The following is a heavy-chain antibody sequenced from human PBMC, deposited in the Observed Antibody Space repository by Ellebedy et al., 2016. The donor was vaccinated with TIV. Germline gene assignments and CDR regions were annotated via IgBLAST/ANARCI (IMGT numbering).Heavy chain of an antibody. V-gene: IGHV1-18*01. D-gene: IGHD3-9*01. CDR3: ARRLGYYYYMDV. CDR1: SYTFTSYG. J-gene: IGHJ6*03. Sequence: ASVKVSXKASSYTFTSYGISWVRQAPGQGLEWMGWISAYNGNGNYAQKLQGRVTMTTDTSTSTAYMELRSLRSDDTAVYYCARRLGYYYYMDVWGKGTTVTVSS. CDR2: ISAYNGNG.